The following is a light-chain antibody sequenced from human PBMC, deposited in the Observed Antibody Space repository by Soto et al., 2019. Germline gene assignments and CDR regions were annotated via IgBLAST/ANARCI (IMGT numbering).Light chain of an antibody. Sequence: ALTQPRSASGSPGQSVTISCTGTSSDVGGYNYVSWYQQHPGKAPKLMIYEVSERPSGVPDRFSGSKSSNTASLTVSGLQAEDEADYYCSSYAGSNNFVFGTGTKVTVL. J-gene: IGLJ1*01. CDR2: EVS. CDR1: SSDVGGYNY. V-gene: IGLV2-8*01. CDR3: SSYAGSNNFV.